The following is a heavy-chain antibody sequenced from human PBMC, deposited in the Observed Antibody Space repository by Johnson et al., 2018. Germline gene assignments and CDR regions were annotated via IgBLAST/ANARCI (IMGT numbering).Heavy chain of an antibody. V-gene: IGHV4-59*01. D-gene: IGHD3-22*01. Sequence: QVQLQESGPGLVKPSETLSLTCTVSGGSISSYYWSWIRQPPGKGLEWIGYIYYSGSTNYNPSLKSRGTISVDTSKSQFSLKLSSVTAADTAVYYCARAYYYDSSGHPPAFDIWGQGTMVTVSS. CDR1: GGSISSYY. CDR3: ARAYYYDSSGHPPAFDI. CDR2: IYYSGST. J-gene: IGHJ3*02.